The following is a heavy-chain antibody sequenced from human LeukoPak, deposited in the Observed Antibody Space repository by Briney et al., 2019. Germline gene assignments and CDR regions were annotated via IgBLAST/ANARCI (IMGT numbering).Heavy chain of an antibody. V-gene: IGHV3-64*01. J-gene: IGHJ4*02. Sequence: PGGSLRLSCAASGFTFSDYGMHWVRQAPGKGLEHVSGISINGGRTYYANSVKGRFTISRDNSKNTLYLQMGSLRAEDMAVYYCARERESDYDQFFDYWGQGTLVTVSS. CDR3: ARERESDYDQFFDY. CDR2: ISINGGRT. CDR1: GFTFSDYG. D-gene: IGHD4-17*01.